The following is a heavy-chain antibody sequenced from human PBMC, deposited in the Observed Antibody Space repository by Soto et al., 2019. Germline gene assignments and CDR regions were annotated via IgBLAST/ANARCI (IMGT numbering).Heavy chain of an antibody. CDR3: TTVVLHCSIATGSRYFDY. V-gene: IGHV3-15*01. CDR1: GFSLSTTS. CDR2: IKSKTYGGTT. D-gene: IGHD2-2*01. Sequence: GGSLSLSCADSGFSLSTTSMNWVRQAAGEGLEWIGRIKSKTYGGTTDYAATAKGRFTISRADSQNTLYRQLNSLKTEYTALYYCTTVVLHCSIATGSRYFDYWGQGTLVTDSA. J-gene: IGHJ4*02.